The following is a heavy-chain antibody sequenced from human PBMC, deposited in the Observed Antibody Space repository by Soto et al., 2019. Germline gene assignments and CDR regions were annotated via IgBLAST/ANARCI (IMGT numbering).Heavy chain of an antibody. CDR3: AKGYYYDSSGYFNYFDY. Sequence: GGSLRLSCAASGFTFSSYWMHWVRQAPGKGLVWVSRINSDGSSTSYADSVKGRFTISRDNTKNTLYLQMNSLRTEDTALYYCAKGYYYDSSGYFNYFDYWGQGTLVTVSS. D-gene: IGHD3-22*01. CDR2: INSDGSST. V-gene: IGHV3-74*01. CDR1: GFTFSSYW. J-gene: IGHJ4*02.